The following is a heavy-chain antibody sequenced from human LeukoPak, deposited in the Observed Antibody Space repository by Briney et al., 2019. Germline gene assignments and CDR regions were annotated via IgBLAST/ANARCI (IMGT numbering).Heavy chain of an antibody. Sequence: SETLSLTCTVSGGSISSSSYYWGWIRQPPGKGLEWIGSIYYSGSTYYNTSLKSRVTISVDTSKNHFSLKLSSVTAADTAVYYCASPSSPTFTFDYWGQGTLVTVSS. CDR2: IYYSGST. V-gene: IGHV4-39*01. CDR3: ASPSSPTFTFDY. D-gene: IGHD2-2*01. J-gene: IGHJ4*02. CDR1: GGSISSSSYY.